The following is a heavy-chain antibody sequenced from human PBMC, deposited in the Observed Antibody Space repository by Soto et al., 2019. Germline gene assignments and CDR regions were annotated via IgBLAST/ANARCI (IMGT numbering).Heavy chain of an antibody. J-gene: IGHJ3*02. CDR3: ARGRLTMTAVVTEAFDI. Sequence: ASVKVSCKASGDTFTSYYVHWVRQAPGQGLEWMAIINPSGGSTSYAQKFQDRVTTTRDTSTSTVYMELSSLRSEDTAVYYCARGRLTMTAVVTEAFDIWGQGTMVTVSS. CDR1: GDTFTSYY. CDR2: INPSGGST. D-gene: IGHD3-22*01. V-gene: IGHV1-46*01.